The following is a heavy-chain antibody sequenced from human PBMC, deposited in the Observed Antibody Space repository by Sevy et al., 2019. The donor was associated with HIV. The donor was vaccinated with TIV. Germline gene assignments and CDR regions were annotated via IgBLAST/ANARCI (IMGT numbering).Heavy chain of an antibody. V-gene: IGHV1-2*06. Sequence: ASVKVSCKASGYTFIGYYMHWVRQAPGQGLEWMGRINPNSGGTNYAQKFQGRVTVIRDTSISTAYMELSRLRSDDTAVYYCARDPFPYYDILTGYHAFDIWGQGTMVTVSS. J-gene: IGHJ3*02. CDR3: ARDPFPYYDILTGYHAFDI. D-gene: IGHD3-9*01. CDR1: GYTFIGYY. CDR2: INPNSGGT.